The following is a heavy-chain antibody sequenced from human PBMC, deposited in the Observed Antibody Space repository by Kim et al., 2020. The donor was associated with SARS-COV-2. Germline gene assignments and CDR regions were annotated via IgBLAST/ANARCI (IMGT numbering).Heavy chain of an antibody. J-gene: IGHJ5*02. CDR3: ARYYHGSNRFDP. CDR2: IYHSGRT. D-gene: IGHD3-10*01. CDR1: GGSISDNTYY. Sequence: SETLSLTCSVSGGSISDNTYYWGWIRQSPGKGLEWVGHIYHSGRTYYSPSLRSRLTMSVDTSKNEFSLRLSSVTAADTAFYFCARYYHGSNRFDPWGQGTLVTVSS. V-gene: IGHV4-39*01.